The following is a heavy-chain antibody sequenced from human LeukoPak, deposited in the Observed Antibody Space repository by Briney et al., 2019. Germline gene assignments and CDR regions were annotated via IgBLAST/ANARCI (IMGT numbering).Heavy chain of an antibody. J-gene: IGHJ6*03. CDR2: ISSSGGST. Sequence: PGGSLRLSCAASGFTISSYAMSWVRQAPGKGLEGVSAISSSGGSTYYADSVKGRFTISRDNSKNTLYLQMNSLRAEDTAVYYCAKIIVVVPAAPRTPYYYYMDVWGKGTTVTVSS. D-gene: IGHD2-2*01. CDR1: GFTISSYA. CDR3: AKIIVVVPAAPRTPYYYYMDV. V-gene: IGHV3-23*01.